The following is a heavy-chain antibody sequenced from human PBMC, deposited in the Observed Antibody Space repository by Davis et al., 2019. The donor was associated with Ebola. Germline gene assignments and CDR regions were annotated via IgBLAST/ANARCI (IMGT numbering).Heavy chain of an antibody. CDR2: INPNDGRT. Sequence: ASVKVSCKASGYTFTNYYMHWVRQAPGQGLEWMGMINPNDGRTIYAQKFQGRVTVTRDTSTTTVYMDLSSLRSDDTAVYYCARVVLVTGITFDFWGQGTLVTVSS. CDR3: ARVVLVTGITFDF. J-gene: IGHJ4*02. D-gene: IGHD2-21*02. CDR1: GYTFTNYY. V-gene: IGHV1-46*01.